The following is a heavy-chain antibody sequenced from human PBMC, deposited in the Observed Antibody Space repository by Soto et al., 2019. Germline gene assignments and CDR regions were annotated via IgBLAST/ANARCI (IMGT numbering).Heavy chain of an antibody. CDR3: ARRYCSSTSCYPGFDYYYVMDV. J-gene: IGHJ6*02. V-gene: IGHV1-46*01. CDR1: GYTFSTYY. CDR2: INPSGGTT. D-gene: IGHD2-2*01. Sequence: ASVKVSCKASGYTFSTYYLHWVRQAPGQGPEWMGIINPSGGTTNYAQTFEGRVTMTRDKSISTAYLQWSSLKASDTAMYYCARRYCSSTSCYPGFDYYYVMDVWGQGTTVTVSS.